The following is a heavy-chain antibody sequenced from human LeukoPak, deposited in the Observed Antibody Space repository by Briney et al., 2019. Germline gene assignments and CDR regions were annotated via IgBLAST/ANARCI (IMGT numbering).Heavy chain of an antibody. CDR1: GGSISSGGYY. V-gene: IGHV4-31*03. CDR2: IYYSGST. Sequence: SETLSLTCTVSGGSISSGGYYWSWIRQHPGKGLEWIGYIYYSGSTYYNPSLKSRVTISVDRSKNQFSLKLSSVTAADTAVYYCARGPVSSYDSSGLRLLGFDYWGQGTLVTVSS. CDR3: ARGPVSSYDSSGLRLLGFDY. D-gene: IGHD3-22*01. J-gene: IGHJ4*02.